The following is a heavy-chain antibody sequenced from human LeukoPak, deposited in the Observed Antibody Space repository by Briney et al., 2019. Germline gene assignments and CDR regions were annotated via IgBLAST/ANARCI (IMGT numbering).Heavy chain of an antibody. Sequence: GGSLRLSCAASGFTFSSYGMHWVRQAPGKGLEWEAVISYDGSNKYYADSVKGRFTISRDNSKNTLYLQMNSLRAEDTAVYYCAKGRDGFDYWGQGTLVTVSS. D-gene: IGHD5-24*01. V-gene: IGHV3-30*18. J-gene: IGHJ4*02. CDR3: AKGRDGFDY. CDR2: ISYDGSNK. CDR1: GFTFSSYG.